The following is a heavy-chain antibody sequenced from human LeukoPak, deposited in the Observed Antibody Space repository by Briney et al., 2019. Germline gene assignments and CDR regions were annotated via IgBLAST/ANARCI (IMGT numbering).Heavy chain of an antibody. V-gene: IGHV4-31*03. CDR2: IYYSGST. D-gene: IGHD3-10*01. CDR1: GGSISSGGYY. Sequence: SETLSLTCTVSGGSISSGGYYWSWIRQHPGKGLEWIGYIYYSGSTYCNPSLKSRVTISVDTSKNQFSLKLSSVTAADTAVYYCARAPYYYGSGSYWFDPWGQGTLVTVSS. CDR3: ARAPYYYGSGSYWFDP. J-gene: IGHJ5*02.